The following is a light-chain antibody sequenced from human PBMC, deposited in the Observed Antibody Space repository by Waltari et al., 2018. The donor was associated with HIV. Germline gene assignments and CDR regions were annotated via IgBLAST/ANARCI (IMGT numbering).Light chain of an antibody. CDR3: GTWDSSLSAVV. CDR2: DTN. V-gene: IGLV1-51*01. J-gene: IGLJ2*01. Sequence: SVLTQPPSVSAAPGQKVTISCSGSSSNIGNKYVYWYQQIPGTAPRLVIYDTNDRPSGIPVRFSGSKSGTSATLGITGPQTGDESDYYCGTWDSSLSAVVFGGGTKLTVL. CDR1: SSNIGNKY.